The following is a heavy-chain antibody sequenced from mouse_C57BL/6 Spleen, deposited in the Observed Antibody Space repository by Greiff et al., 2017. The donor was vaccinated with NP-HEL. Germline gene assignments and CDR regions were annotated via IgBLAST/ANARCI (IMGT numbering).Heavy chain of an antibody. CDR2: ISYDGSN. Sequence: EVKLVESGPGLVKPSQSLSLTCSVTGYSITSGYYWNWIRQFPGNKLEWMGYISYDGSNNYNPSLKNRISITRDTSKNQFFLKLNSVTTEDTATYYCAATVVATGDAMDYWGQGTSVTVSS. D-gene: IGHD1-1*01. J-gene: IGHJ4*01. V-gene: IGHV3-6*01. CDR1: GYSITSGYY. CDR3: AATVVATGDAMDY.